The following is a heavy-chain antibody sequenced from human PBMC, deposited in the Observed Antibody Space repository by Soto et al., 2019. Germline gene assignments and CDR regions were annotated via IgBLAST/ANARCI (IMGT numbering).Heavy chain of an antibody. D-gene: IGHD3-3*01. J-gene: IGHJ4*02. Sequence: LRLSCAASGFTFSSYCMHRVRQAPGKGLEWVAVISYDGSNKYYADSVKGRFTISRDNSKNTLYLQMNSLRAEDTAVYYCAKGGLPQRYYDFWSGSSWYFDYWGQGTLVTVSS. V-gene: IGHV3-30*18. CDR1: GFTFSSYC. CDR3: AKGGLPQRYYDFWSGSSWYFDY. CDR2: ISYDGSNK.